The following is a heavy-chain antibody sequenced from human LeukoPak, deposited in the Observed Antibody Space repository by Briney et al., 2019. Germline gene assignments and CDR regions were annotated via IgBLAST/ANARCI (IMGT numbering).Heavy chain of an antibody. J-gene: IGHJ5*02. CDR2: INHSGST. D-gene: IGHD3-22*01. V-gene: IGHV4-34*01. CDR3: ARVYPPTNYYDSSGMFDP. Sequence: SETLSLTCAVYGGSFSGYYWSWIRQPPGKGLEWIGEINHSGSTNYNPSLKSRVTISVDTSKNQFSLKLSSVTAADTAVYYCARVYPPTNYYDSSGMFDPWGQGTLVTVSS. CDR1: GGSFSGYY.